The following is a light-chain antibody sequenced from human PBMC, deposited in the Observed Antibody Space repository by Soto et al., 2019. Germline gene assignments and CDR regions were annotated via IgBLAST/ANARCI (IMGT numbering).Light chain of an antibody. CDR2: AAS. Sequence: AIQMTQSPYSLSASVGDRVIITCRASQAIRNELSWYQQKPGKAPELLIHAASTLQTGVPSRFSGGGSGTDFTLTISGLQPEDFATYYCLQDHDYPRTFGQGSKVEIK. J-gene: IGKJ1*01. CDR1: QAIRNE. V-gene: IGKV1-6*01. CDR3: LQDHDYPRT.